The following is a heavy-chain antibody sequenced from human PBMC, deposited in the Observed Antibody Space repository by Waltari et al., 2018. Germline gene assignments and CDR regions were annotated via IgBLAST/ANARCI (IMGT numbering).Heavy chain of an antibody. Sequence: EVQLVESGGGLVQPGGSLRLSCAASGFPFSSYDMNWVRQAPGKGLEWVSHISRNRNTVYYADSVRGRFTISRDNGQNSLYLQMNNLSAADTAVYYCARELRVGWFDPWGQGTLVTVSS. CDR3: ARELRVGWFDP. D-gene: IGHD4-17*01. V-gene: IGHV3-48*01. J-gene: IGHJ5*02. CDR2: ISRNRNTV. CDR1: GFPFSSYD.